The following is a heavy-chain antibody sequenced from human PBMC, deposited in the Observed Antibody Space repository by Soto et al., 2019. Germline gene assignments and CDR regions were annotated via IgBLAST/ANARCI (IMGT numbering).Heavy chain of an antibody. CDR2: ISGIGGST. CDR3: ARGSSGYISSWYYFDY. CDR1: GFTFTDYA. D-gene: IGHD6-13*01. Sequence: GGSLRLSCAASGFTFTDYALSWVRQAPGKGLEWVATISGIGGSTYLADSVKGRLSISRDNSKNTVPLLMNSLRAEDTAVYFCARGSSGYISSWYYFDYWGRGTLVTVSS. V-gene: IGHV3-23*01. J-gene: IGHJ4*02.